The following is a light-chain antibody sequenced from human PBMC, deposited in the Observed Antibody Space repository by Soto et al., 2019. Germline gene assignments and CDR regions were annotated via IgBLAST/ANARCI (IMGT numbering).Light chain of an antibody. CDR1: SSNIGAGYD. V-gene: IGLV1-40*01. CDR3: QSYDRSLSGSV. Sequence: QSVLTQPPSVSGAPGQRVTISCTGSSSNIGAGYDVHWYQQVPGTAPKLLIHGNSNRPSGVPDRFSGSKSGTSASLAITGLQAEDEADYYCQSYDRSLSGSVFGGGTKVTAL. J-gene: IGLJ2*01. CDR2: GNS.